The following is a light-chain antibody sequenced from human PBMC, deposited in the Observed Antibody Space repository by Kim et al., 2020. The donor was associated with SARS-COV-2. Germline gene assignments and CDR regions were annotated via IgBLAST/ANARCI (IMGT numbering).Light chain of an antibody. J-gene: IGLJ7*01. V-gene: IGLV3-1*01. CDR2: HDS. CDR1: KFGDKY. Sequence: SVAPGQTASITCSGNKFGDKYACWYQQKPGQAPVLVIYHDSERPSGIPERFSGSNSGNTATLTISGTQAMDEADYFCQVWDVSTPVFGGGTQLTVL. CDR3: QVWDVSTPV.